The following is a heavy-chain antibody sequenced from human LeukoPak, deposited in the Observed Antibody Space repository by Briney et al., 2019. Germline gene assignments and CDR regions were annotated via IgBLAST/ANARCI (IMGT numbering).Heavy chain of an antibody. CDR3: ARRLGPHYDILTGYWGAFDY. CDR2: IWYDGSNK. V-gene: IGHV3-33*01. Sequence: GGSLRLSCAASGFTFSSYGMHWVRQAPGKGLEWVAVIWYDGSNKYYADSVKGRFTISRDNSKNTLCLQMNSLRAEDTAVYYCARRLGPHYDILTGYWGAFDYWGQGTLVTVSS. J-gene: IGHJ4*02. CDR1: GFTFSSYG. D-gene: IGHD3-9*01.